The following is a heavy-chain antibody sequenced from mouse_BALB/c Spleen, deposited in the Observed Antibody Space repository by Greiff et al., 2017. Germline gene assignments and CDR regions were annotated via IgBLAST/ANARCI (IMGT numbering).Heavy chain of an antibody. Sequence: EVHLVESGGGLVQPTGSLKLSCAASGFTFNTYAMNWVRQAPGKGLEWVARIRSKSNNYATYYSDSVKDTFTISRDDSQSILYLQMNNLKTEDTAMYYCVRQLGLRGYFDYWGQGTTLTVSA. V-gene: IGHV10-1*02. CDR2: IRSKSNNYAT. D-gene: IGHD3-1*01. CDR3: VRQLGLRGYFDY. J-gene: IGHJ2*01. CDR1: GFTFNTYA.